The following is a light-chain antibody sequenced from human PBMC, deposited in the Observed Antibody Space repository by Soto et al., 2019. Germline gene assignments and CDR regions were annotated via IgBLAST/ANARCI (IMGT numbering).Light chain of an antibody. V-gene: IGKV1-5*03. CDR2: MAS. J-gene: IGKJ1*01. Sequence: DIQMTQSPSTLSASVGDRVTITCRASQSINRWLAWYQQKPGKAPKFLIYMASSLESGVPSRFSGSGSGTEFTLPIRSLQPDDVATYFCQQHDSYTWTFGQGTKVEI. CDR1: QSINRW. CDR3: QQHDSYTWT.